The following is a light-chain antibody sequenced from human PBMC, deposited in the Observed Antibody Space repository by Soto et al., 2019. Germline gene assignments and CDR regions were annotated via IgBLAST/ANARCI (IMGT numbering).Light chain of an antibody. CDR1: SSNIGSNA. V-gene: IGLV1-44*01. CDR3: AAWDVSLNDVV. J-gene: IGLJ2*01. Sequence: QSALTQPPSASGTPAQRVTISCSGSSSNIGSNAVYWYQQLPGTAPTLLIYSNNQRPSGVPDRFSGSKSGTSASLAISGLQSEDEADYYCAAWDVSLNDVVFGGGTKVTV. CDR2: SNN.